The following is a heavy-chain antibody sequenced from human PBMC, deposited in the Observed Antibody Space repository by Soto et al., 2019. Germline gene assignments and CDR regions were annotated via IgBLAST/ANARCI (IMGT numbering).Heavy chain of an antibody. J-gene: IGHJ6*02. D-gene: IGHD6-6*01. CDR3: ARVGSSSSRDYYYYGMDV. CDR1: GGSISSSNW. V-gene: IGHV4-4*02. CDR2: IYHSGST. Sequence: SETLSLTCAVSGGSISSSNWWSWVRQPPGKGLEWIGEIYHSGSTNYNPSLKSRVTISVDKSKNQFSLKLSSVTAADTAVYYCARVGSSSSRDYYYYGMDVWGQGTTVTVSS.